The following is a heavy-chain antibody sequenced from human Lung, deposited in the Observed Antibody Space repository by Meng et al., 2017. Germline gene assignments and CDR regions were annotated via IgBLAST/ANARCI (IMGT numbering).Heavy chain of an antibody. CDR3: ARGGVTTDD. CDR1: GFTFSTHW. D-gene: IGHD4-17*01. CDR2: ITGDGSST. J-gene: IGHJ4*02. V-gene: IGHV3-74*01. Sequence: EVELVESGGGLVQPGGSLRLSCAAPGFTFSTHWMHWVRQAPGKGLEWVSRITGDGSSTIYADSVQGRFTMSRDNAKNTLSLQMNSLRAEDTAVYYCARGGVTTDDWGQGTLVTVSS.